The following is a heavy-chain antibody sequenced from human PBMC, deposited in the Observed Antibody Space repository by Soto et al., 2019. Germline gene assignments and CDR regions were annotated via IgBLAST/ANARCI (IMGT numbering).Heavy chain of an antibody. CDR3: AREESGSYPFDY. V-gene: IGHV3-33*01. CDR2: IWYDGSNK. CDR1: GFTFSSYG. J-gene: IGHJ4*02. Sequence: GGSLSLSCAASGFTFSSYGMHWVRQAPGKGLEWVAVIWYDGSNKYYADSVKGRFTISRDNSKNTLNLQMNSLRAEDTAVYYCAREESGSYPFDYWGQGTLVTVSS. D-gene: IGHD1-26*01.